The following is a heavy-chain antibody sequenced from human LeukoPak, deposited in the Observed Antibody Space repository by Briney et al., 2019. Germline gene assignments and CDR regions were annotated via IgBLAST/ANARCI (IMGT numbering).Heavy chain of an antibody. D-gene: IGHD6-13*01. CDR1: GFSVSGYW. CDR3: AREWQGGIAAAGTRIEGDY. J-gene: IGHJ4*02. Sequence: GGSLRLSCAVSGFSVSGYWMTWVRQAPGKGLEWVTNIKQDGSEKNYVDSVKGRFTISRDNAENSLFLQMNSLRVEDTAVYYCAREWQGGIAAAGTRIEGDYWGQGTLVAVSS. V-gene: IGHV3-7*01. CDR2: IKQDGSEK.